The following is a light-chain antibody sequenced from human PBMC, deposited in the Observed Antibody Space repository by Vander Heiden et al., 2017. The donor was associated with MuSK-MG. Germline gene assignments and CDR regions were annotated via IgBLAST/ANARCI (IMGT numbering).Light chain of an antibody. CDR1: SSNIGAGYD. CDR3: QSYDSSLSGSVV. V-gene: IGLV1-40*01. CDR2: GNS. J-gene: IGLJ2*01. Sequence: QSVLTLPPSVSVAPGRRVTISCTGSSSNIGAGYDVHWYQQLPGTAPKLLIYGNSNRPSGVPDRFSGSKSGTSASLAITGLQAEDEADYYCQSYDSSLSGSVVFGGGTKLTVL.